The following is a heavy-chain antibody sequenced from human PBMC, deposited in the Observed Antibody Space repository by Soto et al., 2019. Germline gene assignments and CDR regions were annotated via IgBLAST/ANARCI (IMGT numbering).Heavy chain of an antibody. V-gene: IGHV3-23*01. CDR2: ISGSGGST. CDR3: AKSRVPGRIGFFDY. D-gene: IGHD2-15*01. CDR1: GFTFSSYA. J-gene: IGHJ4*02. Sequence: PGGSLRLSCAASGFTFSSYAMSWVRQAPGKGLEWVSTISGSGGSTYYADSVKGRFTISRDNSKNTLYLQMNSLRAEDTAVYYCAKSRVPGRIGFFDYWGQGTLVTVSS.